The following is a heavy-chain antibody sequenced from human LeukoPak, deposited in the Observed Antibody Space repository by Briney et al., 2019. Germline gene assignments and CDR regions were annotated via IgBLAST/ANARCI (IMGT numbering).Heavy chain of an antibody. CDR2: ISGSGGRI. J-gene: IGHJ4*02. CDR3: AKRRYYYDSSGYYGPFDY. D-gene: IGHD3-22*01. V-gene: IGHV3-23*01. CDR1: GFTFSSYW. Sequence: GGSLRLSCAASGFTFSSYWMSWVRQAPGKGLEWVSTISGSGGRIYYADSVKGRFTISRDNSKNTLYLQMNSLRAEDTAVYYCAKRRYYYDSSGYYGPFDYWGQGTLVTVSS.